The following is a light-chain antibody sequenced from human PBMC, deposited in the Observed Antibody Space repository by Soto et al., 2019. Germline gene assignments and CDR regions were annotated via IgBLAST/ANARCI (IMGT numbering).Light chain of an antibody. Sequence: QSVLTQPRSVSGAPGQRVTISCTGSSSNIGAGYDVHWYQHLPGTAPKLLIYGNSNRPSGVPDRFSGSKSGTSASLAITGLQAEHEADYSCQSYDRSLSGYVFGTGTKVTVL. J-gene: IGLJ1*01. CDR3: QSYDRSLSGYV. CDR1: SSNIGAGYD. V-gene: IGLV1-40*01. CDR2: GNS.